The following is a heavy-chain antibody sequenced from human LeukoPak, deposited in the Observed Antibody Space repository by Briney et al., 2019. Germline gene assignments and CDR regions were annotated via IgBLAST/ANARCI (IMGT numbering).Heavy chain of an antibody. CDR2: ITTSSNT. J-gene: IGHJ3*01. Sequence: GGSLRLSWAAPGFTFSGYEMNWLRQVPGKGLEWVSCITTSSNTYYADSVRGRFTISRDNAKSSLYLQMNSLRADDTAIYYCARNAFDSCGQGTRVTVPS. V-gene: IGHV3-48*03. CDR3: ARNAFDS. CDR1: GFTFSGYE.